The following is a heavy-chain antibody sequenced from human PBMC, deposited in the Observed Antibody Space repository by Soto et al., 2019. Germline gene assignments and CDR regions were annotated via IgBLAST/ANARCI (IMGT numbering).Heavy chain of an antibody. CDR2: IYYSGST. Sequence: QLQLQESGPGLVKPSETLSLTCTVSGGSISSSSYYWGWIRQPPGKGLEWIGSIYYSGSTYYNPSLKIRVTISVDTSQNQFSLKLSSVAAADTAVYYCARLGGSGSYYHANWFDPWGQGTLVTVSS. V-gene: IGHV4-39*01. CDR3: ARLGGSGSYYHANWFDP. J-gene: IGHJ5*02. CDR1: GGSISSSSYY. D-gene: IGHD3-10*01.